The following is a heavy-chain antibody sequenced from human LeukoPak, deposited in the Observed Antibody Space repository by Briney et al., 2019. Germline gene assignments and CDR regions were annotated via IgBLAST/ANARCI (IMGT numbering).Heavy chain of an antibody. D-gene: IGHD6-19*01. CDR3: ARTGGSGWYQAYGGDAFDI. V-gene: IGHV5-51*01. CDR2: IYPGDSDT. CDR1: GYSFTSYW. J-gene: IGHJ3*02. Sequence: GESLKISCKGSGYSFTSYWIGWVRQMPGKGLEWMGIIYPGDSDTRYSPSFQGQVTISADKSISTAYLQWSSLKASDTAMYYCARTGGSGWYQAYGGDAFDIWGQGTMVTVSS.